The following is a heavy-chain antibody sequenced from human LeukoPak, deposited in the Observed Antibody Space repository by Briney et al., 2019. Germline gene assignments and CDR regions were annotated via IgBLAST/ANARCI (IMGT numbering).Heavy chain of an antibody. Sequence: ASVKVSCKASGYTFTGYYIHWVRQAPGQGLEWLAWINPNSGGTGYAQKFQGRVTMTRDTSISTAYMELSRLRSDDTAVYYCARDAILTYYDFWSGYPYFDYWGQGTLVTVSS. CDR3: ARDAILTYYDFWSGYPYFDY. V-gene: IGHV1-2*02. CDR1: GYTFTGYY. J-gene: IGHJ4*02. D-gene: IGHD3-3*01. CDR2: INPNSGGT.